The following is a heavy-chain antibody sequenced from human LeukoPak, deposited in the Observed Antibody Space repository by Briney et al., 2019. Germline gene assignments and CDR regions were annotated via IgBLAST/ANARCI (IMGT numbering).Heavy chain of an antibody. J-gene: IGHJ4*02. CDR1: GFTFSSYA. D-gene: IGHD2-15*01. CDR3: AKGRGYCSGGSCYSDY. CDR2: ISGSGDNT. Sequence: GGSLRLSCAASGFTFSSYAMSWVRQAPGKGLEWVLTISGSGDNTYYADSVKGRFTISRDNSKNTLCLQMNSLRVEDTAVYYCAKGRGYCSGGSCYSDYWGQGTLVTVSS. V-gene: IGHV3-23*01.